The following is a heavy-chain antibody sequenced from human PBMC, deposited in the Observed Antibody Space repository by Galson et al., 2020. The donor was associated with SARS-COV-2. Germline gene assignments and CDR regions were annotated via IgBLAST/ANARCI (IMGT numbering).Heavy chain of an antibody. CDR2: INPNSGGT. V-gene: IGHV1-2*06. D-gene: IGHD3-22*01. J-gene: IGHJ6*03. Sequence: ASVKVSCKASGYTFTGYYMHWVRQAPGQGLEWMGRINPNSGGTNYAQKFQGRVTMTRDTSISTAYMELSRLRPDDTAVYYCARGDYYDSSGYYYGRHGYYYYYMDVWGKGTTVTISS. CDR1: GYTFTGYY. CDR3: ARGDYYDSSGYYYGRHGYYYYYMDV.